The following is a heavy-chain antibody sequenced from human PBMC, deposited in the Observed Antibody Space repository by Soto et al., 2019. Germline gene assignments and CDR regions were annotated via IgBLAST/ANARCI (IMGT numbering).Heavy chain of an antibody. J-gene: IGHJ6*02. CDR3: ARVQLRTGYYYYYGMDV. V-gene: IGHV4-31*11. CDR1: GGSISSGGYY. D-gene: IGHD1-7*01. Sequence: SDTLSITCAVSGGSISSGGYYWSWIRQHPGKGLEWIGYIYYSGSTYYNPSLKSRVTISVDTSKNQFSLKLSSVTAADTAVYYCARVQLRTGYYYYYGMDVWGQGTTVTVSS. CDR2: IYYSGST.